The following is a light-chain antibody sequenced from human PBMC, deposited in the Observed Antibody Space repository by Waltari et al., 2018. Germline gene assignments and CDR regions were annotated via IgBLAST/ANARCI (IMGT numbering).Light chain of an antibody. J-gene: IGLJ1*01. CDR2: DVT. Sequence: QSALTQPRSVSGSPGPSVTIPFTGTCSDVGGYNFVSWYQQHPGKAPKLMIYDVTKRPSGVPDRFSGSKSGNTASLTISGLQAEDEADYSCCSYAGSYTFVFGTGTKVTVL. V-gene: IGLV2-11*01. CDR1: CSDVGGYNF. CDR3: CSYAGSYTFV.